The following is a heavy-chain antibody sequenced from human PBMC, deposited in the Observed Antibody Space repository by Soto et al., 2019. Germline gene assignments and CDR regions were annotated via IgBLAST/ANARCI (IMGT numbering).Heavy chain of an antibody. V-gene: IGHV4-30-2*01. CDR2: IYHSGST. CDR3: ARAFSMVRRPQYYFDY. CDR1: GGSISSGCYS. J-gene: IGHJ4*02. D-gene: IGHD3-10*01. Sequence: SETLSLTGAVSGGSISSGCYSWSWIRQPPGKGLEWIGYIYHSGSTYYNPSLKSRVTISVDRSKNQFSLKLSSVTAADTAVYYCARAFSMVRRPQYYFDYWGQGTLVTVSS.